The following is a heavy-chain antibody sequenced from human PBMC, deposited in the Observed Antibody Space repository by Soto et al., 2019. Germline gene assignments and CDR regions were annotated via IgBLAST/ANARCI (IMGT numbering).Heavy chain of an antibody. CDR1: GYTFTSYG. Sequence: QVQLVQSGAEVKKPGASVKVSCKASGYTFTSYGITWVRQAPGQGLEWMGWINPYNGNTNYAQKLQGRVTMTTYTSTSTDYMELRSLRSDDTAVYYCARTDSRPQDFDYWGQGTLVSVSS. V-gene: IGHV1-18*01. D-gene: IGHD6-13*01. J-gene: IGHJ4*02. CDR2: INPYNGNT. CDR3: ARTDSRPQDFDY.